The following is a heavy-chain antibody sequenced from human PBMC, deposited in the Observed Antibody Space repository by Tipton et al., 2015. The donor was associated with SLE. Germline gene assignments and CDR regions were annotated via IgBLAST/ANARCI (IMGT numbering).Heavy chain of an antibody. CDR2: IYYNGST. J-gene: IGHJ4*02. CDR3: ATSYDSRGSDY. CDR1: GGSLSSSSYY. D-gene: IGHD3-22*01. V-gene: IGHV4-39*01. Sequence: TLSLTCTVSGGSLSSSSYYWGWIRQPPGKGLEWIGSIYYNGSTYYNPSLKSRVTISVDTSKNQFSLKLSSVTAADTAVYYCATSYDSRGSDYWGQGTLVTVSS.